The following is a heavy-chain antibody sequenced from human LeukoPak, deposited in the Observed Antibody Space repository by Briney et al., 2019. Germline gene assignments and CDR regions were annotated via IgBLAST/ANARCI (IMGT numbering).Heavy chain of an antibody. CDR3: AKDGEAYSSGWRYFDY. D-gene: IGHD6-19*01. J-gene: IGHJ4*02. CDR1: GFTFSSYA. Sequence: GGSLRLSCAASGFTFSSYAMSWVRQAPGKGLEWVSAISGSGGSTYYADSVKGRFTISRDNSKNTLYLQMNSLRAEDTAVYYCAKDGEAYSSGWRYFDYWGQGTLVTVSS. CDR2: ISGSGGST. V-gene: IGHV3-23*01.